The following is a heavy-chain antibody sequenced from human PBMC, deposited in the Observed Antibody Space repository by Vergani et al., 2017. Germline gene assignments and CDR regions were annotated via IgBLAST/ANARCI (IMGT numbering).Heavy chain of an antibody. CDR1: GFTFSSYW. D-gene: IGHD6-19*01. CDR2: IKQDGSEK. CDR3: ARDGASGSGWPGY. J-gene: IGHJ4*02. V-gene: IGHV3-7*01. Sequence: EVQLVESGGGLVQPGGSLRLSCAASGFTFSSYWMSWVRQAPGKGLEWVANIKQDGSEKYYVDSVKGRFTISRDNAKNSLYLQMNSLRAEDTAVYYCARDGASGSGWPGYWGQGTLVTVSS.